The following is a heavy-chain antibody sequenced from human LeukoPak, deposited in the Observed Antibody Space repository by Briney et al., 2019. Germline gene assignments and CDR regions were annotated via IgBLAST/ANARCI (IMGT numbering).Heavy chain of an antibody. V-gene: IGHV3-48*02. Sequence: GGSLRLSCAASGFTFSSYSMNWVRQSPGKGLEWVSYINPSSSAIYYADSVKGRFTISRDNDKNSLYLQMSSLRDEDTAMYYCARAAYSSSPDYWGQGTLVTVYS. CDR1: GFTFSSYS. J-gene: IGHJ4*02. D-gene: IGHD6-13*01. CDR3: ARAAYSSSPDY. CDR2: INPSSSAI.